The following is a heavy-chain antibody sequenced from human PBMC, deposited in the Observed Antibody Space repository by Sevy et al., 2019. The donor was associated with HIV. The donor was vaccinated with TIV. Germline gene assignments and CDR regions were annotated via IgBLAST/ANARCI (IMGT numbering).Heavy chain of an antibody. CDR1: GDSVSSNSAA. V-gene: IGHV6-1*01. D-gene: IGHD3-10*01. J-gene: IGHJ5*02. CDR2: TYYRSKWYN. CDR3: ARGLYGSGSYLNWFDP. Sequence: KQSQTLSLTCAISGDSVSSNSAAWNWIRQSPSRGLEWLGRTYYRSKWYNDYAVSVKSRITINTDTSKNQFSLQLNSMTPEDTAVYYCARGLYGSGSYLNWFDPWGQGTLVTVSS.